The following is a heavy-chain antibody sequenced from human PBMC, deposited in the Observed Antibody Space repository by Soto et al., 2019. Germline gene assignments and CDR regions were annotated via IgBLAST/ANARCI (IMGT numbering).Heavy chain of an antibody. Sequence: ASLEASCKXSGYTFTGYYMHWVRHPPGQGLEWMEWIDPNSGGANYAQKFQGRDTMTRDTSISTAYMELTRLRSDDTLVYYCARVGKGWNCVDYWGQGTLVTVSS. V-gene: IGHV1-2*02. J-gene: IGHJ4*01. CDR1: GYTFTGYY. D-gene: IGHD1-7*01. CDR3: ARVGKGWNCVDY. CDR2: IDPNSGGA.